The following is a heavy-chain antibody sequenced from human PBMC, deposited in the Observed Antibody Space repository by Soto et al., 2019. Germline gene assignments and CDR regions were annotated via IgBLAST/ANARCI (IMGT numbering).Heavy chain of an antibody. V-gene: IGHV3-43*01. CDR2: ISWDGVKT. J-gene: IGHJ4*02. CDR3: VKGGNPGSGIDY. D-gene: IGHD6-13*01. Sequence: VHLAQSGGVVVQPGGSLRLSCAASGFTFDDYPMHWVRQVPGKGLEWVSHISWDGVKTYYADSLRGRFTISRDNSKNSLYLEMRSLTTDDTAFYYCVKGGNPGSGIDYWGQGSLVTVSS. CDR1: GFTFDDYP.